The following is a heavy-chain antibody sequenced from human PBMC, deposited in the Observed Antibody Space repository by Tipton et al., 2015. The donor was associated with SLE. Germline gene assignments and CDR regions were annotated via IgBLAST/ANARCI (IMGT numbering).Heavy chain of an antibody. CDR2: IIDGGTT. D-gene: IGHD5-18*01. CDR1: GFTFSTNA. J-gene: IGHJ3*01. V-gene: IGHV3-23*01. CDR3: AKDVPDTSMVLGAFDF. Sequence: SLRLSCAASGFTFSTNAMSWVRQAPGKGLEWVSSIIDGGTTYYTDSVKGRFTISRDNSKNTLYLQMNSLRAEDTAVYYCAKDVPDTSMVLGAFDFWGQGTGVTVSS.